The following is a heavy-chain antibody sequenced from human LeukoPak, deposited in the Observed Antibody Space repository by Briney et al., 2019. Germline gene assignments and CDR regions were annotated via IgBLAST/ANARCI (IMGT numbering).Heavy chain of an antibody. CDR3: AKPHDPRPDAFDI. D-gene: IGHD1-1*01. CDR2: ISYDGSNK. J-gene: IGHJ3*02. Sequence: PGGSLRLSCATSGFTFSSYSMNWVRQAPGKGLEWVSVISYDGSNKYYADSVKGRFTISRDNSKNTLYLQMNSLRAEDTAVYYCAKPHDPRPDAFDIWGQGTIVTVSS. CDR1: GFTFSSYS. V-gene: IGHV3-30*18.